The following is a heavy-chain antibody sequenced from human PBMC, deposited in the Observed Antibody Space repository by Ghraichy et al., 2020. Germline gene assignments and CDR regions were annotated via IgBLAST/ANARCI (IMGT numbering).Heavy chain of an antibody. J-gene: IGHJ4*02. Sequence: ASVKVSCKTSGYTFTNHGISWVRQAPGQGLEWVGWISNYNGDTKYGQRFQGRVTFTVDSSTSTAYVELRSLRSDDTALYYCAGEECPGGVCFFDYWGRGTLVIVTS. CDR2: ISNYNGDT. V-gene: IGHV1-18*01. CDR3: AGEECPGGVCFFDY. D-gene: IGHD2-8*02. CDR1: GYTFTNHG.